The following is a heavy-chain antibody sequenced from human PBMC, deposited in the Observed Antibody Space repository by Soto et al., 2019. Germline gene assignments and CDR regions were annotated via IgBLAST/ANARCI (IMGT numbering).Heavy chain of an antibody. CDR3: ARGENYGDYVFNY. J-gene: IGHJ4*02. D-gene: IGHD4-17*01. CDR2: INPSGGWT. Sequence: ASVKVSCKASGYTFISYYMHWVRQAPGQGLEWMGIINPSGGWTTYAQKFQGRVTLTRDTSTSTVYMELSSLRSEDTAVYYCARGENYGDYVFNYWGQGTLVTVSS. V-gene: IGHV1-46*03. CDR1: GYTFISYY.